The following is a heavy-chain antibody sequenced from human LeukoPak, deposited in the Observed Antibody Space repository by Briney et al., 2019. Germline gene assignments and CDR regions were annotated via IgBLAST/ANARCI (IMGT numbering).Heavy chain of an antibody. J-gene: IGHJ5*02. CDR1: GYTFTSHY. V-gene: IGHV1-69*06. Sequence: ASVKVSCKASGYTFTSHYMHWARQAPGQGLEWMGGIIPIFGTANYAQKFQGRVTITADKSTSTAYMELSSLRSEDTAVYYCASFPSYRGIYCTNGVCYDRTNWFDPWGQGTLVTVSS. CDR3: ASFPSYRGIYCTNGVCYDRTNWFDP. D-gene: IGHD2-8*01. CDR2: IIPIFGTA.